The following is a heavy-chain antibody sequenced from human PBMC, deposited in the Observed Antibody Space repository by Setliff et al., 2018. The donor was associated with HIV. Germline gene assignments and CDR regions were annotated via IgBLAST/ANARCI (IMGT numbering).Heavy chain of an antibody. Sequence: GASVKVSCKASGYTFINYGISWVRQAPGQGLEWMGWISSYNGNTNNAQKFQGRLTMTTDTSTSTAYMELGSLRSDDTAVYYCVRSDGSGYYWRFVAFDHLCQGTLVTVSS. CDR1: GYTFINYG. V-gene: IGHV1-18*01. CDR2: ISSYNGNT. CDR3: VRSDGSGYYWRFVAFDH. D-gene: IGHD3-10*01. J-gene: IGHJ4*02.